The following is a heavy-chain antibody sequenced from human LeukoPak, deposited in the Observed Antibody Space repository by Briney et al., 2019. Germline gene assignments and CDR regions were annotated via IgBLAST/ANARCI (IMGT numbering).Heavy chain of an antibody. CDR1: GYTFTGYY. V-gene: IGHV1-2*04. Sequence: GASVNVSCKASGYTFTGYYMHWVRQAPGQGLEWMGWINPNSGGTNYAQKFQGWVTMTRDTSISTAYMELSRLRSDDTAVYYCACGIAVAPYYFDYWGQGTLVTVSS. CDR2: INPNSGGT. CDR3: ACGIAVAPYYFDY. D-gene: IGHD6-19*01. J-gene: IGHJ4*02.